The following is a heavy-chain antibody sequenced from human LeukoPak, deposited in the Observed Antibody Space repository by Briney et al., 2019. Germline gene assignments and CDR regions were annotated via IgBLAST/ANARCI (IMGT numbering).Heavy chain of an antibody. V-gene: IGHV4-39*02. D-gene: IGHD1-7*01. J-gene: IGHJ3*02. Sequence: NTSDTLSLTCILSGRSISISRHYWGSVRQPPGKGLERFVSIYFSGTTYYNPSLKSRVTISVDTSKNHFSLKLSSVTAADTAVYYCAKLRSHPKTGAIDAVGIGGEGTMVTVSS. CDR1: GRSISISRHY. CDR2: IYFSGTT. CDR3: AKLRSHPKTGAIDAVGI.